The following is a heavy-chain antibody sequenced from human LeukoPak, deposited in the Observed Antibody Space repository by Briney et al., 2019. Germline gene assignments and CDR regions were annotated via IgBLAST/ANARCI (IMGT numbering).Heavy chain of an antibody. CDR2: ISSSNSYI. J-gene: IGHJ4*02. D-gene: IGHD2-8*01. CDR3: ARDYCTNGVCFDY. CDR1: GFTFSTYS. Sequence: GGSLRLSCAAPGFTFSTYSMNWVRQAPGKGLEWVSSISSSNSYIYYADSVKGRFTISRDNAKNSLYLQMNSLRADDTAVYYCARDYCTNGVCFDYWGQGTLVTVSS. V-gene: IGHV3-21*01.